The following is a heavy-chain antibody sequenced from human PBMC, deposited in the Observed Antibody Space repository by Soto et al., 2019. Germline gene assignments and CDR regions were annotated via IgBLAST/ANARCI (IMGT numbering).Heavy chain of an antibody. D-gene: IGHD1-26*01. CDR1: GFTFGSRA. J-gene: IGHJ4*02. V-gene: IGHV3-23*01. Sequence: EVQLLESGGDLVQPGGSLRLSCVASGFTFGSRAMSWVRQAPGKGLEWVSAISGSGGSTYYADSVKGRFTISRDNSKNTLYLQMNSLRAEDTAVYYCANGGWGAPFDYWGQGTLVTVSS. CDR3: ANGGWGAPFDY. CDR2: ISGSGGST.